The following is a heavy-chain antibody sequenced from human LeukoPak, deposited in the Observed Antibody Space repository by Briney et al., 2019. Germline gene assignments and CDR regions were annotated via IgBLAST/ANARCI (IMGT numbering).Heavy chain of an antibody. J-gene: IGHJ5*02. CDR1: GYIFTNLG. CDR3: ARGLPQYYDYVWGSYSDALSQGFGG. V-gene: IGHV7-4-1*02. CDR2: INTNTGNP. Sequence: GASVTVSCKAFGYIFTNLGINWVRQAPGQGLEWMGWINTNTGNPTYAQGFTGRFVFSLDTSVSTAYLQISSLKAEDTAVYYCARGLPQYYDYVWGSYSDALSQGFGGWGQGTLVTVSS. D-gene: IGHD3-16*01.